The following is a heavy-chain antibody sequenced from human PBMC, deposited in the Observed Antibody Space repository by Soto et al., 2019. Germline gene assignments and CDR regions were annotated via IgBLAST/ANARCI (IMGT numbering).Heavy chain of an antibody. J-gene: IGHJ4*02. Sequence: EVQLVESGGGLVQPGGSLRLSCAASGLTVSNVYMTWVRQASGKGLEWVSVISSGDNTYYADSVKGRFTISRDNSKNTLYLEMNSLRAGDTAVYYCARDTLGGAYDFCHGGQGTLVTVSS. CDR1: GLTVSNVY. CDR3: ARDTLGGAYDFCH. D-gene: IGHD3-3*01. CDR2: ISSGDNT. V-gene: IGHV3-66*01.